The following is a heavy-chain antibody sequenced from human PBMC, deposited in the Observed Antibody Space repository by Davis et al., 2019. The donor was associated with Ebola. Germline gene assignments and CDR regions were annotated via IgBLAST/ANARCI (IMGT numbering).Heavy chain of an antibody. CDR1: GYTFIGYY. V-gene: IGHV1-2*02. J-gene: IGHJ5*02. CDR2: INPNSGGT. Sequence: AASVKVSCKASGYTFIGYYMHWVRQAPGQGLEWMGWINPNSGGTNYAQNFQGRVTMTRDTSISTAYMELSRLRSDDTAVYYCARDRPYYDILTGYYNGRWFDPWGQGTLVTVSS. CDR3: ARDRPYYDILTGYYNGRWFDP. D-gene: IGHD3-9*01.